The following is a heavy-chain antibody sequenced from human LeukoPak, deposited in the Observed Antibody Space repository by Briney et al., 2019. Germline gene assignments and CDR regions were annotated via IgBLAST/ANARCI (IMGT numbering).Heavy chain of an antibody. Sequence: ASVKVSCKASGYTFTSYGISWVRQAPGQGLEGMGWINPHSGGTNYAQKFQGGVTMTRDTSISTAYMELSRLRSDDTAVYYCARAGTRRGYSGYDTSYYFDYWGQGTLVTVSS. CDR2: INPHSGGT. J-gene: IGHJ4*02. CDR3: ARAGTRRGYSGYDTSYYFDY. D-gene: IGHD5-12*01. V-gene: IGHV1-2*02. CDR1: GYTFTSYG.